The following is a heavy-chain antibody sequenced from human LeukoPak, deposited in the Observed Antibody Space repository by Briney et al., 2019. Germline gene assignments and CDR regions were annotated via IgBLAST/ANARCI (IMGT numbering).Heavy chain of an antibody. D-gene: IGHD6-13*01. J-gene: IGHJ4*02. CDR2: ITVGGGT. V-gene: IGHV3-23*01. CDR1: GFAFSSYV. CDR3: AKSPAATYCFDS. Sequence: GGSLRLSCAASGFAFSSYVMSWVRQAPRKGLEWGSTITVGGGTYYADSVKGRFTISRDNSKNTLFLQMNTLGAEDTALFYCAKSPAATYCFDSWGRGTRVTASS.